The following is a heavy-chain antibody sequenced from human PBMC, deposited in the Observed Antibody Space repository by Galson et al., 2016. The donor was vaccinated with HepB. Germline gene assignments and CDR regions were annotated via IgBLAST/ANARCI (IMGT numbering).Heavy chain of an antibody. CDR1: GDSVSSNSAA. J-gene: IGHJ3*01. V-gene: IGHV6-1*01. CDR3: TRTTHRGRKLAFDV. D-gene: IGHD1-14*01. Sequence: CAISGDSVSSNSAAWNWIRQSPSRGLEWLGRTYFRSKWYNDYAVSVKSRITINPDTSKNQFSLQLNSVTPEDTAIYYCTRTTHRGRKLAFDVWGPGSTVTVSS. CDR2: TYFRSKWYN.